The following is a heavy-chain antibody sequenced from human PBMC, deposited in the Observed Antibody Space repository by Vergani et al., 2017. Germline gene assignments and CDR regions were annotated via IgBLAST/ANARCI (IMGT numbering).Heavy chain of an antibody. D-gene: IGHD2-15*01. J-gene: IGHJ3*02. CDR2: INPNSCGT. CDR1: GYTFTGYY. CDR3: AGESGDDAFDI. V-gene: IGHV1-2*02. Sequence: QVQLVQSGAEVKKPGASVKVSCKASGYTFTGYYMHWVRQAPGQGLEWMGWINPNSCGTNYAQKFQGRVTMNRDTSISTAYMELSRLRSDDPAVYYCAGESGDDAFDIWGQGTMVTVSS.